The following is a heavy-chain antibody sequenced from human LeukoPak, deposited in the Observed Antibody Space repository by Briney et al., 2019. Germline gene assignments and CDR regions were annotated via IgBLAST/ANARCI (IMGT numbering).Heavy chain of an antibody. Sequence: KPGGSLRLSCAASGFTFSDYYMSWIRQAPGKGLEWVSYISSSGSTIYYADSVKGRFTISRDNAKNSLYLQMNSLRAEDTAVYYCAKASPNYYDSSGYPDHWGQGTLVTVSS. CDR2: ISSSGSTI. V-gene: IGHV3-11*01. CDR3: AKASPNYYDSSGYPDH. D-gene: IGHD3-22*01. J-gene: IGHJ4*02. CDR1: GFTFSDYY.